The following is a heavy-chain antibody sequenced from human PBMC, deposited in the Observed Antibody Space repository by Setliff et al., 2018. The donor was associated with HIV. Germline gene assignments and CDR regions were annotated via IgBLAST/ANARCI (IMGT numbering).Heavy chain of an antibody. V-gene: IGHV4-34*01. D-gene: IGHD6-19*01. CDR2: INHSGST. CDR3: ARGRWLVRYNLFDY. CDR1: GGSFSGYY. Sequence: PSETLSLTCAVYGGSFSGYYWTWIRQSPGRGLEWIGAINHSGSTNYNPALKSRVTISVDTSKNQSSLKLTSVTGADTAVYYCARGRWLVRYNLFDYWGQGTLVTVSS. J-gene: IGHJ4*02.